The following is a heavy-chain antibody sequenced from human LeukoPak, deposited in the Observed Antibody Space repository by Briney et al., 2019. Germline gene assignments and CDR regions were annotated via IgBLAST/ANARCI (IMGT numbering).Heavy chain of an antibody. J-gene: IGHJ6*04. D-gene: IGHD1-26*01. Sequence: GGSLRLSCAASGFTFSSYGMHWVRQAPGKGLEWVAVISYDGSNKYYADSVKGRFTISRDNSKNTLYLQMNSLRAEDTAVYYCAKVGIVGATTRSRPGRAHDYWGKGTTVTVSS. CDR2: ISYDGSNK. CDR1: GFTFSSYG. CDR3: AKVGIVGATTRSRPGRAHDY. V-gene: IGHV3-30*18.